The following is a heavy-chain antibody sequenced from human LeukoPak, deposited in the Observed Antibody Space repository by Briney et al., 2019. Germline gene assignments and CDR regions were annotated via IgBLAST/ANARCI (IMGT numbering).Heavy chain of an antibody. V-gene: IGHV3-7*01. CDR3: ATDRYYFSTNAYPRFDY. J-gene: IGHJ4*02. Sequence: GGSLRLSCAASGFTFSGYWMTWVRQAPGKGLEWVANIKQDGVEKNYVDSVKGRFTISRDNAKNSLDLQMTSLRAEDTAVYYCATDRYYFSTNAYPRFDYWGRGTLVTVSS. CDR2: IKQDGVEK. D-gene: IGHD2-8*01. CDR1: GFTFSGYW.